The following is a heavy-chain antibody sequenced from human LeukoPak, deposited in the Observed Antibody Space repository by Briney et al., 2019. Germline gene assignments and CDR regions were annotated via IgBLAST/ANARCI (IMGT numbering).Heavy chain of an antibody. J-gene: IGHJ5*02. CDR2: IYYSGST. D-gene: IGHD2-15*01. CDR1: GGSISSSSYY. CDR3: ARLVVVVARNWFDP. V-gene: IGHV4-39*01. Sequence: PSETLSLTCTVSGGSISSSSYYWGWIRQPPGKGLEWIGSIYYSGSTYYNPSLKSRVTISVDTSKNQFSLKLSSVTAADTAVYYCARLVVVVARNWFDPWGQGTLVTVSS.